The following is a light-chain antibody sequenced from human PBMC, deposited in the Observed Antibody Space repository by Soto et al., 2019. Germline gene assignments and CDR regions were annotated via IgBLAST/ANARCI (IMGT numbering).Light chain of an antibody. CDR2: GAS. J-gene: IGKJ1*01. CDR1: RYIHTH. V-gene: IGKV1-27*01. Sequence: DIRMTQSPSSLYAAVGDRVTITCRASRYIHTHFAWYQQNPGHSPSLLFCGASTLQSGVACRFSASGSGTDFILTISRLQSPVVATYYCQTYVKARWTFGPGTRV. CDR3: QTYVKARWT.